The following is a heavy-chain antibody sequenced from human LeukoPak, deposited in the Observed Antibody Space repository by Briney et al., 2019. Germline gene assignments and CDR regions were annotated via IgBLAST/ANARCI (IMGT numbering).Heavy chain of an antibody. CDR1: GDSISSGDYY. Sequence: SQTLSLTCTVSGDSISSGDYYWSWIRQPPGKGLEWIGYISYSGSTSYNPSLKSRVTISVDTSKNQFPLKVTSVTAADTAGYYCARAIVGYCSGGRCFRRFDPWGQGTLVTVSS. CDR3: ARAIVGYCSGGRCFRRFDP. CDR2: ISYSGST. D-gene: IGHD2-15*01. V-gene: IGHV4-30-4*01. J-gene: IGHJ5*02.